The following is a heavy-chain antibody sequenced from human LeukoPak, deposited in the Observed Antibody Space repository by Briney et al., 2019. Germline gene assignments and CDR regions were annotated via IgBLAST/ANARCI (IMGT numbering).Heavy chain of an antibody. J-gene: IGHJ5*02. V-gene: IGHV1-2*04. CDR3: ARGSRVAAPGSGWLDP. D-gene: IGHD6-13*01. CDR1: GYIFTDYF. CDR2: INPNKGDT. Sequence: ASLKVSCKASGYIFTDYFMHWVRQAPGQGLEWMGWINPNKGDTSYAQKFQGWVTMTRDTSISTVYMELRRLTSDDTAVYYCARGSRVAAPGSGWLDPWGQGILVTVSS.